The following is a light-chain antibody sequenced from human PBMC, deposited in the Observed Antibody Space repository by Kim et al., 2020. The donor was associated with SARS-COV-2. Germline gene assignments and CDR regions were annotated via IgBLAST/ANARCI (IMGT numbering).Light chain of an antibody. Sequence: ASVGDRVTITCRASQSISSWLAWYQQKPGKAPKLLIYKTSSLESGVPSRFSGSGSGTDFTLTISSLQPDDFATYYCQQYDTYPWTFGQGTKVDIK. V-gene: IGKV1-5*03. CDR1: QSISSW. J-gene: IGKJ1*01. CDR2: KTS. CDR3: QQYDTYPWT.